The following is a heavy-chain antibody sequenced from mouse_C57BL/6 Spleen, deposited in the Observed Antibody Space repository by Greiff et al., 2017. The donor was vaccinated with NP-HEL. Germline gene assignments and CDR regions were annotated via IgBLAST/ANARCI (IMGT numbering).Heavy chain of an antibody. CDR3: ARIDYEGKNYAMDY. Sequence: QVHVKQSGAELVKPGASVKISCKASGYAFSSYWMNWVKQRPGKGLEWIGQIYPGDGDTNYNGKFKGKATLTADKSSSTAYMQLSSLTSEDSAVYFCARIDYEGKNYAMDYWGQGTSVTVSS. D-gene: IGHD2-4*01. CDR1: GYAFSSYW. CDR2: IYPGDGDT. J-gene: IGHJ4*01. V-gene: IGHV1-80*01.